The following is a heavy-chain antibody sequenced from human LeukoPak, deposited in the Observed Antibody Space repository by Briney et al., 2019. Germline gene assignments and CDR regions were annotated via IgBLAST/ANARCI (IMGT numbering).Heavy chain of an antibody. J-gene: IGHJ4*02. CDR2: IYYSANA. Sequence: KPSETLSLTCSVSGGSITSYYWSWIRQPPGKGLEWIGFIYYSANANYNPSLKSRVTISVDTSKNHLSLKLNSVTAADTAVYYCASHSSLGGPLAHFDSWGQGRLVAVSS. D-gene: IGHD2-2*01. CDR1: GGSITSYY. CDR3: ASHSSLGGPLAHFDS. V-gene: IGHV4-59*08.